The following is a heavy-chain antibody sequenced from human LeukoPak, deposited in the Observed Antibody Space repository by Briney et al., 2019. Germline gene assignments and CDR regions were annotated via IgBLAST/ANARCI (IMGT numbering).Heavy chain of an antibody. CDR3: ARQEYDSSSDAFDI. CDR2: IYTSGST. V-gene: IGHV4-61*02. J-gene: IGHJ3*02. CDR1: GGSISSGSYY. Sequence: SETLSLTCTVSGGSISSGSYYWSWIRQPAGKGLEWIGRIYTSGSTNYNPSLKSRVTISVDTSKNQFSLKLSSVTAADTAVYYCARQEYDSSSDAFDIWGQGTMVTVSS. D-gene: IGHD3-22*01.